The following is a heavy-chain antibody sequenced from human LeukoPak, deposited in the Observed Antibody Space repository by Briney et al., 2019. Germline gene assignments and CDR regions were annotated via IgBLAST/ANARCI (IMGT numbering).Heavy chain of an antibody. CDR1: GFTFSSYE. Sequence: PGGSLRLSCAASGFTFSSYEMNWVRQAPGKGLEWVSYISSSGSTIYYADSAKGRFTISRDNAKNSLYLQMNSLRAEDTAVYYCARALLRLNWFDPWGQGTLVTVSS. CDR3: ARALLRLNWFDP. V-gene: IGHV3-48*03. CDR2: ISSSGSTI. J-gene: IGHJ5*02. D-gene: IGHD2/OR15-2a*01.